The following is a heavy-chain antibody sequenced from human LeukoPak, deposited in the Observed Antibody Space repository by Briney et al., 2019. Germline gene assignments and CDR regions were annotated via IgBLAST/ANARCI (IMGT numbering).Heavy chain of an antibody. CDR1: GGSISSGGYY. D-gene: IGHD3-16*01. CDR3: AREGVRSAQSFDY. Sequence: TLSLTCTVSGGSISSGGYYWSRIRQHPGKGLEWIGYIYYSGSTYYNPSLKSRVTISVDTSKNQFSLKLSSVTAADTAVYYCAREGVRSAQSFDYWGQGTLVTVSS. J-gene: IGHJ4*02. V-gene: IGHV4-31*03. CDR2: IYYSGST.